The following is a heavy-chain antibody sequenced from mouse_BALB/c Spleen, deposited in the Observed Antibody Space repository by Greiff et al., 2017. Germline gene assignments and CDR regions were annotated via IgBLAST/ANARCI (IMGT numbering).Heavy chain of an antibody. J-gene: IGHJ3*01. CDR1: GFTFSSYT. CDR2: ISNGGGST. CDR3: ARHYYDYSWTWFAY. Sequence: EVQRVESGGGLVQPGGSLKLSCAASGFTFSSYTMSWVRQTPEKRLEWVAYISNGGGSTYYPDTVKGRFTISRDNAKNTPYLQMSSLKSEDTAMYYCARHYYDYSWTWFAYWGQGTLVTVSA. D-gene: IGHD2-4*01. V-gene: IGHV5-12-2*01.